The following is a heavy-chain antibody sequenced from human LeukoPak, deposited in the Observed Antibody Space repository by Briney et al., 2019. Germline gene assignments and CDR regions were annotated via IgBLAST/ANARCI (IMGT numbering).Heavy chain of an antibody. V-gene: IGHV4-39*01. CDR1: GGSISSSSYY. D-gene: IGHD3-10*01. CDR3: ASRYMVRGVIWASRPYYFDY. CDR2: IYYSGST. Sequence: PSETLSLTCTVSGGSISSSSYYWGWIHQPPGKGLEWIGSIYYSGSTYYNPSLKSRVTISVDTSKNQFSLKLSSVTAADTAVYYCASRYMVRGVIWASRPYYFDYWGQGTLVTVSS. J-gene: IGHJ4*02.